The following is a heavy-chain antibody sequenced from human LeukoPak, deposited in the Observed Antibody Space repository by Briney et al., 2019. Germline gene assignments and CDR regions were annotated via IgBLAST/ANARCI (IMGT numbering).Heavy chain of an antibody. J-gene: IGHJ5*02. Sequence: PGGSLRLSCAAARFTFSNYAMHWVRQAPGKGLEWVAVISYDGSNKHYADSVKGLFTISRDNSKNTLYLQMHSLRAEDTAVYYCARDLCFDCLPQPSNYFDPWGQGTLVTVSS. CDR3: ARDLCFDCLPQPSNYFDP. V-gene: IGHV3-30-3*01. CDR1: RFTFSNYA. D-gene: IGHD3-9*01. CDR2: ISYDGSNK.